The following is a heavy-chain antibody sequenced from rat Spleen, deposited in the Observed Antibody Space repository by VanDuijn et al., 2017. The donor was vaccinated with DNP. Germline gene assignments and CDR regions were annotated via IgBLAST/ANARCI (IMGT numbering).Heavy chain of an antibody. Sequence: EVQLVESGGGLVQPGRSLKLSCAASGFTFSNYDMAWVRQAPTKGLEWVASISPSGGSTYYRDSVKGRFTVSRDNAKSTLYLHMDSLRSEDTAAYYCTTDLSGPSDYWGQGVMVTVSS. J-gene: IGHJ2*01. V-gene: IGHV5-27*01. D-gene: IGHD3-1*01. CDR2: ISPSGGST. CDR3: TTDLSGPSDY. CDR1: GFTFSNYD.